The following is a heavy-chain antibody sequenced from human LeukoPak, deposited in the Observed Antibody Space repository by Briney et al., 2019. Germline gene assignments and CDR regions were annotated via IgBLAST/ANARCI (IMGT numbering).Heavy chain of an antibody. Sequence: SETLSLTCAVYGGSFSGYYWSWIRQPPGKGLEWIGEINHSGGTNYNPSLKSRVTISVDTSKNQFSLKLSSVTAADTAVYYCARQIAVVPSPRRYFDLWGRGTLVTVSS. CDR2: INHSGGT. V-gene: IGHV4-34*01. D-gene: IGHD6-19*01. J-gene: IGHJ2*01. CDR3: ARQIAVVPSPRRYFDL. CDR1: GGSFSGYY.